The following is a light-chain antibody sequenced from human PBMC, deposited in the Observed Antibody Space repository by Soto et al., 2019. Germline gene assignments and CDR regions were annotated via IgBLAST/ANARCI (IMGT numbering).Light chain of an antibody. CDR2: DVN. CDR1: SSDVGDHNY. J-gene: IGLJ3*02. Sequence: QSALTQPRSVSGSPGQSVTFSCTGTSSDVGDHNYVFWYQQYPGKATKLMIYDVNKRPSGVPGRFAGSKSGNTASLTISGLQAEDEADYYCCSYVGRDTWVFGGGTKLTVL. CDR3: CSYVGRDTWV. V-gene: IGLV2-11*01.